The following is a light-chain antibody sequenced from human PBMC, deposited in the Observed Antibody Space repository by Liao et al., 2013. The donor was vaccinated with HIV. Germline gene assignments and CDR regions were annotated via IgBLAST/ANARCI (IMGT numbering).Light chain of an antibody. Sequence: SYVLTQPPSVSVAPGKTARITCGRNNIGSKSVHWYQQRPGQAPVVVIYYNSDRPSGIPERFSGSNSGNMATLTISRVEAGDEADYYCQLWDSSSDHFVFGTGTKVTVL. CDR1: NIGSKS. V-gene: IGLV3-21*01. CDR3: QLWDSSSDHFV. J-gene: IGLJ1*01. CDR2: YNS.